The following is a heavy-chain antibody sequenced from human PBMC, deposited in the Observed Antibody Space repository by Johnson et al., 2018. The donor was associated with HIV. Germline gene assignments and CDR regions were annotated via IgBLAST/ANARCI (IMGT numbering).Heavy chain of an antibody. CDR3: ARPQGTGDAFDS. J-gene: IGHJ3*02. V-gene: IGHV3-13*01. CDR1: GFTFSSYG. Sequence: VQLVESGGGVVQPGRSLRLSCAASGFTFSSYGMHWVRQATGKGLEWVSAIGTAGDTYYPGSVKGRFTISRENAKNSLYLQMNSLRAGDTAVYYCARPQGTGDAFDSWGQGTMVTVSS. D-gene: IGHD1-1*01. CDR2: IGTAGDT.